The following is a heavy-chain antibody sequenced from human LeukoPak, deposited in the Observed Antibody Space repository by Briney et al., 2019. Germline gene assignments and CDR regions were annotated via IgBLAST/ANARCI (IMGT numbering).Heavy chain of an antibody. CDR3: ARAYGSGSYGWFDP. D-gene: IGHD3-10*01. CDR2: IYPGDSDT. CDR1: GYSFTTHW. V-gene: IGHV5-51*01. Sequence: ESLKISCKASGYSFTTHWIGWVRQMPGKGLEWMGIIYPGDSDTRYSPSFQGHVTISADKSISTAYLQWSSLKASDTAMYYCARAYGSGSYGWFDPWGQGALVTVSS. J-gene: IGHJ5*02.